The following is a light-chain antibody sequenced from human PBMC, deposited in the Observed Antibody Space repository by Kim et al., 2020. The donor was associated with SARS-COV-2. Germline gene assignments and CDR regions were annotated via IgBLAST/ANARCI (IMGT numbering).Light chain of an antibody. J-gene: IGKJ2*03. Sequence: DIQMTQSPSTLSASVGDRVTITCRASQSISSWLAWYQQKPGKAPKLLIYKASSLESGVPSRFSGSGSGTEFTLTISSLQRDDFATYYCQQYNSYSPSFGQGTKLEI. CDR1: QSISSW. CDR3: QQYNSYSPS. V-gene: IGKV1-5*03. CDR2: KAS.